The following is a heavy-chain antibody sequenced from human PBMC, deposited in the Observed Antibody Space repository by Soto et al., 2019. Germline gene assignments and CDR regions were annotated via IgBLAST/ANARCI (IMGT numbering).Heavy chain of an antibody. CDR3: AKDTYYNDSSGYYVFDY. D-gene: IGHD3-22*01. V-gene: IGHV3-30*18. J-gene: IGHJ4*02. CDR1: GFTFSSYG. Sequence: QVQLVESGGGVVQPGRSLRLSCAASGFTFSSYGIHWVRQAPGKGLEWVAVISYDGGNKHYADSVQGRVTISRDNSKNNLSLQMNSMRAEDTAMYDCAKDTYYNDSSGYYVFDYWGQGTLVTVSS. CDR2: ISYDGGNK.